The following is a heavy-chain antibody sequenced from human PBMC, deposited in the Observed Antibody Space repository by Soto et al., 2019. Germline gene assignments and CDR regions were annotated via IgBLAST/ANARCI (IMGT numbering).Heavy chain of an antibody. V-gene: IGHV3-33*01. J-gene: IGHJ3*02. CDR3: ARELGYSSGWYGKGAFDI. Sequence: QVQLVESGGGVVQPGRSLRLSCAASGFTFSSYGMHWVRQAPGKGLEWVAVIWYDGSNKYYADSVKGRFTISRDNSKNTLYLQMNSLRAEDTAVYYCARELGYSSGWYGKGAFDIWGQGTMVTVSS. CDR2: IWYDGSNK. CDR1: GFTFSSYG. D-gene: IGHD6-19*01.